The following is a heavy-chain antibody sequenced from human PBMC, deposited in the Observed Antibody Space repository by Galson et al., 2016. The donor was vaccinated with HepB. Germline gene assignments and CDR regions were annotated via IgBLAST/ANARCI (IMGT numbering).Heavy chain of an antibody. CDR3: ARKWAYDRTIIDY. J-gene: IGHJ4*02. CDR2: ISCDGNNK. CDR1: GFTFSSYA. D-gene: IGHD3-22*01. Sequence: SLRLSCAASGFTFSSYAMHWVRQAPGKGLEWVALISCDGNNKYYADSVRGRFTISRDNSKNTLYLQMNSLRPEDTAVYYCARKWAYDRTIIDYWGQGTLVTVSS. V-gene: IGHV3-30-3*01.